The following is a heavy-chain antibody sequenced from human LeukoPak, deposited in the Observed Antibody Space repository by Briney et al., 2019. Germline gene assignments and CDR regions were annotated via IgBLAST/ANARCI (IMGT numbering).Heavy chain of an antibody. D-gene: IGHD6-19*01. J-gene: IGHJ4*02. Sequence: GGSLRLSCAASGFTFSSYAMSWVRQAPGKGLELVSAISGSGGSTYYADSVKGRFTISRDNSKNTLYLQMNSLRAEDTAVYYCAKDLGYSSGWYEGYYFDYWGQGTLVTVSS. V-gene: IGHV3-23*01. CDR1: GFTFSSYA. CDR2: ISGSGGST. CDR3: AKDLGYSSGWYEGYYFDY.